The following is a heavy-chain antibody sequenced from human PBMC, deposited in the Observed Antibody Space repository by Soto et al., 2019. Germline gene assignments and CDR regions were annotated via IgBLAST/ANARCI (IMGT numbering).Heavy chain of an antibody. CDR1: GFMFEEYA. CDR3: AKAVDRLGELWGYYQN. Sequence: GGSVRLSGAVCGFMFEEYAMHWVRQAPGKVLEWVSGINWNGVNKGYADSVQGRFTISRDNAKKSHYLQMAYMRPEATAVYFCAKAVDRLGELWGYYQNWGQGTLVTVSS. J-gene: IGHJ1*01. V-gene: IGHV3-9*01. D-gene: IGHD3-16*01. CDR2: INWNGVNK.